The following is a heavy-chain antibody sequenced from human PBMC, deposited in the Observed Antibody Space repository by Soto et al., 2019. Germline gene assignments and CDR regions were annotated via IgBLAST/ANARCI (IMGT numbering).Heavy chain of an antibody. Sequence: VQVVESGGGVAQPGRSLRLSCAASGFTFSRYAIHWVRQAPGKGLEWVAVISRDGSNKYYVDSVKGRFTISRDNSKNTLYLQMNSLRDEDTAVYYCARSRNSAVADSFDFWGQGTLVTVSS. V-gene: IGHV3-30*04. J-gene: IGHJ4*02. CDR1: GFTFSRYA. D-gene: IGHD3-10*01. CDR2: ISRDGSNK. CDR3: ARSRNSAVADSFDF.